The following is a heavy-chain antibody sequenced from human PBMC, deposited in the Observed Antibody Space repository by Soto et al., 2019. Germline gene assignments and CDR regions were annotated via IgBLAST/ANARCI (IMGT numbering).Heavy chain of an antibody. J-gene: IGHJ4*02. V-gene: IGHV1-18*01. CDR1: GYTFTSYG. CDR2: ISAYNGNT. D-gene: IGHD1-26*01. CDR3: AKTEYSGSYYAY. Sequence: ASVKVSCKASGYTFTSYGISWVRQAPGQGLEWMGWISAYNGNTNYAQKLQGRVTMTTDTSTSTAYMELRSLRSDDTAVYYCAKTEYSGSYYAYWGQGTLVTVSS.